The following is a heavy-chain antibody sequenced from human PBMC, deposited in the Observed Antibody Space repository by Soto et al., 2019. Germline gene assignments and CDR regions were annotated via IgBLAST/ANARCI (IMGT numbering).Heavy chain of an antibody. CDR2: ISASGSNT. Sequence: EVQLLESGGGLVQPGGSLRLSCAASGFTFSSYAMSWVRQAPGKGLEWVSAISASGSNTYYADSVKGRFTTSRDNSKSTLSLQLNDLRGEDTAVYYCAATVTASSNLGYWGQGTLVTVSS. D-gene: IGHD4-17*01. J-gene: IGHJ4*02. V-gene: IGHV3-23*01. CDR3: AATVTASSNLGY. CDR1: GFTFSSYA.